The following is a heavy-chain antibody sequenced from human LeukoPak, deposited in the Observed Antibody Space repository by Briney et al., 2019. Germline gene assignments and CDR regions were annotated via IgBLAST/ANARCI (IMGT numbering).Heavy chain of an antibody. J-gene: IGHJ4*02. CDR2: LSGSGGNT. V-gene: IGHV3-23*01. Sequence: GGSLRLSCAASGFTFSSYAMSWVRQAPGKGLEWVSTLSGSGGNTYYADSVKGRVTISRDNSKNALYLQMNSLRAEDTAVYHCAKGSYYYDSADYFDYWGQGTLVTVSS. CDR3: AKGSYYYDSADYFDY. CDR1: GFTFSSYA. D-gene: IGHD3-22*01.